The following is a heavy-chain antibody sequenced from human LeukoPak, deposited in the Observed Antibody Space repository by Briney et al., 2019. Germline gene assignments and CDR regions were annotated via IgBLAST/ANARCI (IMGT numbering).Heavy chain of an antibody. CDR1: GYTFTGYY. CDR3: ARVGYCSSTSCYLKDAFDI. CDR2: INPNSGGT. D-gene: IGHD2-2*01. J-gene: IGHJ3*02. V-gene: IGHV1-2*02. Sequence: ASVKVSCKASGYTFTGYYMHWVRQAPGQGLEWMGWINPNSGGTNYAQKFQGRVTMTRDTSISTAYMELSRLGSDDTAVYYCARVGYCSSTSCYLKDAFDIWGQGTMVTVSS.